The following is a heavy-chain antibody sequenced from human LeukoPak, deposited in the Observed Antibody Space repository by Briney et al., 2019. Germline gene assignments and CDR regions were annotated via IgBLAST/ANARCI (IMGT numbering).Heavy chain of an antibody. V-gene: IGHV3-7*01. CDR3: ASLPFDKYYYGSGSYYRGGPYRDY. J-gene: IGHJ4*02. CDR2: IKQDGSEK. Sequence: AGGSLRLSCAASGFTFSSYWMSWVRQAPGKGLEWVANIKQDGSEKYYVDSVKGRFTISRDNAKNSLYLQMNSLRAEDTAVYYCASLPFDKYYYGSGSYYRGGPYRDYWGQGTLVTVSS. CDR1: GFTFSSYW. D-gene: IGHD3-10*01.